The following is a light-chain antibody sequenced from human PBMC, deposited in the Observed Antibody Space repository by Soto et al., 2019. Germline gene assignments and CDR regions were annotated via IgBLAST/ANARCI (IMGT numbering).Light chain of an antibody. CDR3: CSYADSNILV. Sequence: QSALTQPRSVSGSPGQSVTISCTGTSDDVGGYNYVSWYQHHPGKAPRLLIYDVAKRPSGVPDRFSASKSGNTASLTISGLQAEDEAYFYCCSYADSNILVVGGGTKVTVL. V-gene: IGLV2-11*01. CDR1: SDDVGGYNY. J-gene: IGLJ2*01. CDR2: DVA.